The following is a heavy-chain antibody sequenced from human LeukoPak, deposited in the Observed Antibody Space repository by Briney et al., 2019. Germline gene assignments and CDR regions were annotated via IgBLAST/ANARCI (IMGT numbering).Heavy chain of an antibody. V-gene: IGHV3-20*04. CDR3: ATSTVGFHFDY. J-gene: IGHJ4*02. CDR2: ITWNDGSA. Sequence: GGSLRLSCAASGFSFNGYGMSWVRQPPGKGLEWVAGITWNDGSAAYADSMKGRFTISRDSAKNSLYLQMNSLRAEDTALYYCATSTVGFHFDYWGQGTLVTVSS. D-gene: IGHD1-26*01. CDR1: GFSFNGYG.